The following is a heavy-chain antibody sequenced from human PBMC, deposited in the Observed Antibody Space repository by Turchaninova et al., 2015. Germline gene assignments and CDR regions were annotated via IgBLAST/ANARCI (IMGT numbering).Heavy chain of an antibody. CDR1: GYSTSDNYY. V-gene: IGHV4-38-2*01. CDR2: MHHSGIT. CDR3: ARRFKWELLGVFDY. J-gene: IGHJ4*02. D-gene: IGHD1-26*01. Sequence: QVRLQESGPGLVRPSETLSLTCDLSGYSTSDNYYWAGIRQPPAKGLEWIGSMHHSGITYNNPSLTSRVTISVDTSKNQVSLKLRSVTAADTAVYYCARRFKWELLGVFDYWGQGALVTVSS.